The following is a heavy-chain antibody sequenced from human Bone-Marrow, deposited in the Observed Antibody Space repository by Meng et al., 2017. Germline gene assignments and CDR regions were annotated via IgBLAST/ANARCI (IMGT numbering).Heavy chain of an antibody. CDR2: IWYDGSK. CDR1: GFTFSSNG. V-gene: IGHV3-33*01. CDR3: ARDNYGDYYFDY. J-gene: IGHJ4*02. D-gene: IGHD4-17*01. Sequence: GQLVESGGGVVPPGRSLRLSCAASGFTFSSNGMHWVRQAAGKGLEWVAAIWYDGSKYYGDSVRGRFTISRDNSKDTLYLQMNSLRAEDTAVYYCARDNYGDYYFDYWGQGSLVTVSS.